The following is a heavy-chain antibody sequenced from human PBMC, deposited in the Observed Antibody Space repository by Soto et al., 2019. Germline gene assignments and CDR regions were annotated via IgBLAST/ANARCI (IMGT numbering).Heavy chain of an antibody. D-gene: IGHD5-18*01. J-gene: IGHJ4*02. CDR1: GGSISSGGYY. Sequence: SLTCTVSGGSISSGGYYWSWIRQHPGKGLEWIGYIYYSGSTYYNPSLKSRVTISVDTSKNQFSLKLSSVTAADTAVYYCARDQRGYSYGYGYFDYWGQGTLVTVSS. V-gene: IGHV4-31*03. CDR3: ARDQRGYSYGYGYFDY. CDR2: IYYSGST.